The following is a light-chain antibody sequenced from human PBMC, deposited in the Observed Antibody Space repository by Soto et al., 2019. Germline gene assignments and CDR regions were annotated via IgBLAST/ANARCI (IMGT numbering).Light chain of an antibody. CDR2: DVS. Sequence: QSALTQPRSVSGSPGQSVTISCTGISTDVVGYNHVSWYQQHPGKVPKLILYDVSKRPSGVPVRFSGSKSGNTASLTISGFQAEDEADYYCCSYAGRDTLYVFGSGTKLTVL. J-gene: IGLJ1*01. CDR3: CSYAGRDTLYV. CDR1: STDVVGYNH. V-gene: IGLV2-11*01.